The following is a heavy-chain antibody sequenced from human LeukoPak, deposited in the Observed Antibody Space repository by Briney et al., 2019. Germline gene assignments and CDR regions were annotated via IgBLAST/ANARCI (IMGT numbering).Heavy chain of an antibody. D-gene: IGHD5-12*01. J-gene: IGHJ3*02. CDR2: IYYSGST. CDR3: ARDPRGYSGYGRPFDI. V-gene: IGHV4-61*08. CDR1: GGSISSGGYY. Sequence: SETLSLTCTVSGGSISSGGYYWSWIRQHPGKGLEWIGYIYYSGSTNYNPSLKSRVTISVDTSKNQFSLKLNSVTAADTAVYYCARDPRGYSGYGRPFDIWGQGTMVTVSS.